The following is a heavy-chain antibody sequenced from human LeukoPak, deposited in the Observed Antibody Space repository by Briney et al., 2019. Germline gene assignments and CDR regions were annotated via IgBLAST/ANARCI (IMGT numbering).Heavy chain of an antibody. Sequence: SETLSLTCAVYGGSFSGYYWSWIRQPPGKGLEWIGEINHSGSTNYNPSLKSRVTISVDTSKNQFSLKLSSVTAADTAVYYCARGRRIAARSSYYMDVWGKGTTVTVSS. CDR3: ARGRRIAARSSYYMDV. CDR2: INHSGST. D-gene: IGHD6-6*01. V-gene: IGHV4-34*01. CDR1: GGSFSGYY. J-gene: IGHJ6*03.